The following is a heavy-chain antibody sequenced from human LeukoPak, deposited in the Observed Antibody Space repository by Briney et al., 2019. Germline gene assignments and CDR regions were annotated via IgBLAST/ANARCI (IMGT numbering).Heavy chain of an antibody. CDR2: IYYSGST. CDR1: GGSISSYY. CDR3: ARKGPLMITFGGVIVNRVYYFDY. Sequence: SETLSLTCTVSGGSISSYYWSWIRQPPGKGLEWIGRIYYSGSTNYNPSLKSRFTISVDTSKNQFSLKLSSVTAADTAVYYCARKGPLMITFGGVIVNRVYYFDYWGQGTLGTVSS. J-gene: IGHJ4*02. V-gene: IGHV4-59*12. D-gene: IGHD3-16*02.